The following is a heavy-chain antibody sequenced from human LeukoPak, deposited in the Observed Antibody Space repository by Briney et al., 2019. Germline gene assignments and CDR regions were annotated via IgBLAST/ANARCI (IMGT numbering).Heavy chain of an antibody. CDR2: INPSGGST. V-gene: IGHV1-46*01. CDR1: GYTFTSYY. CDR3: ARNPRPEPYSSGWYVSPLSDPCWFDP. J-gene: IGHJ5*02. D-gene: IGHD6-19*01. Sequence: GASVKVSCKASGYTFTSYYMHWVRQAPGQGLEWMGIINPSGGSTSYAQKFQGRVTMTRDTSTSTVYMELSSLRSEDTAVYYCARNPRPEPYSSGWYVSPLSDPCWFDPWGQGTLVTVSS.